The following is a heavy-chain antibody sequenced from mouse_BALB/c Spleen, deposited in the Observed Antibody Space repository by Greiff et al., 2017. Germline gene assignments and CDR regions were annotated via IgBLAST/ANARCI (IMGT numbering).Heavy chain of an antibody. J-gene: IGHJ3*01. CDR2: SRNKADDYTT. CDR3: ARDARVRGRFAY. D-gene: IGHD2-14*01. CDR1: GFTFSDFY. Sequence: EVQRVESGGGLVQPGGSLRLSCATSGFTFSDFYMEWVRQPPGKRLEWIAASRNKADDYTTEYSASVKGRFIVSRDTSQSILYLQMNALRAEDTAIYYCARDARVRGRFAYWGQGTLVTVSA. V-gene: IGHV7-1*02.